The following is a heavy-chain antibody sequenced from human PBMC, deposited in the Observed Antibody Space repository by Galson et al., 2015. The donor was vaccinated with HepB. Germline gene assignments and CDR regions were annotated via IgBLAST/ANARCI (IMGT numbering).Heavy chain of an antibody. Sequence: SLRLSCAASGFTFSSYAMSWVRQAPGKGLEWVSTISNSADITYYADSVKGQFTISRDISKNTLHLLMSSLRVEDTAVYYCAKDRSTMVSTVGYWGQGSLVTVSS. CDR1: GFTFSSYA. CDR3: AKDRSTMVSTVGY. D-gene: IGHD4/OR15-4a*01. CDR2: ISNSADIT. J-gene: IGHJ4*02. V-gene: IGHV3-23*01.